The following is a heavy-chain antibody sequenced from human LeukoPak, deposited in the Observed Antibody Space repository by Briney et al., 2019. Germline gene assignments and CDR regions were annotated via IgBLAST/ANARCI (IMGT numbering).Heavy chain of an antibody. Sequence: PSETLSLTCTVSGDSISSSYYYWGWIRQPPGKGLEWIGSIDHIGTTYYNPSLKSRVTISVDKSKNQFSLKLNSVTTADTAVYYCARDSGTTGEVKFDPWGQGTLVTVSS. V-gene: IGHV4-39*07. CDR1: GDSISSSYYY. J-gene: IGHJ5*02. CDR3: ARDSGTTGEVKFDP. CDR2: IDHIGTT. D-gene: IGHD3-10*01.